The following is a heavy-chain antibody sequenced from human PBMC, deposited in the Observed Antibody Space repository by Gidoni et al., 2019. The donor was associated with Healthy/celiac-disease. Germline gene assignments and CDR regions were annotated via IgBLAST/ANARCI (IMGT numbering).Heavy chain of an antibody. CDR2: IWYDGSNK. D-gene: IGHD3-10*01. J-gene: IGHJ6*02. V-gene: IGHV3-33*01. Sequence: QVQLVESGGGVVQPGRSLRLSCAASGFTFSSYGMHWVRQAPGKGLEWVAVIWYDGSNKYYADSVKVRFTISRDNSNNTLYLQMNSLRAEDTAVYYCAREAYLGRGYYYGMDVWGQGTTVTVSS. CDR3: AREAYLGRGYYYGMDV. CDR1: GFTFSSYG.